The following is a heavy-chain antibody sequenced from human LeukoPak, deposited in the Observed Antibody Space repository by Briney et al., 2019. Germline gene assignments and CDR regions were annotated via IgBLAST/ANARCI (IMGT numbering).Heavy chain of an antibody. CDR2: FSASDGSR. Sequence: GGSLRLSCEASGFSFSSYGMSWVRQAPGEGLEWVSGFSASDGSRYYADSVKGRFTISRDNAKNTLYLQMNSLRAEDTAVYYCARDWFHAIDYWGQGTLVTVSS. CDR1: GFSFSSYG. J-gene: IGHJ4*02. D-gene: IGHD2/OR15-2a*01. CDR3: ARDWFHAIDY. V-gene: IGHV3-23*01.